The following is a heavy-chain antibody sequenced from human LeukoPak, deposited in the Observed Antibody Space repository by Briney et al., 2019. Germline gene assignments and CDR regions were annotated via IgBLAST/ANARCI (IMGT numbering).Heavy chain of an antibody. CDR3: ARDRDYGDYVYYGMDV. D-gene: IGHD4-17*01. Sequence: PGGSLRLSCAASGFIFSSYSMSWVRQAPGKGLEWVSVITGSGGNTYYADSVKGRFTISRDNSKNTLYLQMNSLRAKDTAVYYCARDRDYGDYVYYGMDVWGQGTTVTVSS. CDR2: ITGSGGNT. CDR1: GFIFSSYS. J-gene: IGHJ6*02. V-gene: IGHV3-23*01.